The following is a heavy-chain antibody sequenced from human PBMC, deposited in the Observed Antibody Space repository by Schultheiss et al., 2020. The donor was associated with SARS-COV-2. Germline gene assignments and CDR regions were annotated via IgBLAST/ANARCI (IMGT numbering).Heavy chain of an antibody. CDR2: ISGSGGST. CDR1: GFTFDDYA. V-gene: IGHV3-23*01. Sequence: GGSLRLSCAASGFTFDDYAMHWVRQAPGKGLEWVSAISGSGGSTYYADSVKGRFTISRDNSKNTLYLQMNSLRAEDTAVYYCARDMIFGVVTHAFDIWGQGTMVTVSS. J-gene: IGHJ3*02. D-gene: IGHD3/OR15-3a*01. CDR3: ARDMIFGVVTHAFDI.